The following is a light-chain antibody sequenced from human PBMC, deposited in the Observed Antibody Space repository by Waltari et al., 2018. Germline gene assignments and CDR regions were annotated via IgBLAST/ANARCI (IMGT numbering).Light chain of an antibody. J-gene: IGLJ1*01. CDR3: CSYAGRGTYV. CDR2: EVF. V-gene: IGLV2-23*02. Sequence: QSALTPPASVSGTPGQSITISCSGTTSDVGRYDLVSWYQQHPGEAPKLLICEVFKRPPDTSSRFSGAKSGSTASLTISGLQPEDEADYYCCSYAGRGTYVFGSGTKVTVL. CDR1: TSDVGRYDL.